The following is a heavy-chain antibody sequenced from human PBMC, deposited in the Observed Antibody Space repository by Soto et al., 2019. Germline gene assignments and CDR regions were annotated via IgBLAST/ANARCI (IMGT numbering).Heavy chain of an antibody. D-gene: IGHD2-2*01. V-gene: IGHV3-23*01. Sequence: EVQLLESGGGSVQLGGSLRLSCAASGFTFSSYAMTWVRQAPGKGLEWVSAISGSGAYTYYANSVKGRFTISRDNSKNTLYLQLNSLRAEDTAVYYCAKYGCSSTSCQCDYWGQGTRVTVSS. J-gene: IGHJ4*02. CDR2: ISGSGAYT. CDR1: GFTFSSYA. CDR3: AKYGCSSTSCQCDY.